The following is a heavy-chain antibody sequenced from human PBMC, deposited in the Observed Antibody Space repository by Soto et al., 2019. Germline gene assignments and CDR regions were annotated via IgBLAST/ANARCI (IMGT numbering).Heavy chain of an antibody. CDR2: IIPILGIA. CDR3: ARKGDSGAFNI. D-gene: IGHD2-21*02. J-gene: IGHJ3*02. Sequence: SVKVSCKASGGTFSSYTISWVRQAPGQGLEWMGRIIPILGIANYAQKFQGRVTITADKSTSTAYMELSSLRSEDTAVYYCARKGDSGAFNIWGQGTMVTVSS. V-gene: IGHV1-69*02. CDR1: GGTFSSYT.